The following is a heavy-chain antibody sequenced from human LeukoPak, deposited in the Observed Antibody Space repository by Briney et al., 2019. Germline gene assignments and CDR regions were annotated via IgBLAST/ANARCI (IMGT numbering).Heavy chain of an antibody. CDR2: IKQDGSEK. D-gene: IGHD3-10*01. CDR1: GFTLSKHW. CDR3: ARGGSN. J-gene: IGHJ4*02. Sequence: GGSLRLSCAASGFTLSKHWMTWVRQAPGKGLECVAIIKQDGSEKYYVNSVKGRFTISRDNAKNSLYLQMNSLRVEDTAVYYCARGGSNWGQGTLVTVSS. V-gene: IGHV3-7*01.